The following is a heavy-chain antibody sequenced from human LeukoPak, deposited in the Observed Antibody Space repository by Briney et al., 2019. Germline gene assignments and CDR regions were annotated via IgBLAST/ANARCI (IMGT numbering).Heavy chain of an antibody. J-gene: IGHJ3*02. CDR3: AREGGREGYSSDAFDI. D-gene: IGHD4-11*01. Sequence: GASVKASCKASGYTFTSYAMHWVRQAPGQRLEWMGWSNAGNGNTKYSQEFQGRVTMTTDTSTSTAYMELRSLRSDDTAVYYCAREGGREGYSSDAFDIWGQGTMVTVSS. CDR1: GYTFTSYA. CDR2: SNAGNGNT. V-gene: IGHV1-3*02.